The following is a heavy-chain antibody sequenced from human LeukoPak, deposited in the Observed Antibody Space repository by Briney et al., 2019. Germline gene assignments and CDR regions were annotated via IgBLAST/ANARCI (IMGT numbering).Heavy chain of an antibody. CDR2: INAGNGNT. CDR1: GYTFTSYA. Sequence: ASVKVSCKASGYTFTSYAMHWVRQAPGQGLEWMGWINAGNGNTKYSQKFQGRVTITRDTSASTAYMELSSLRSEDTAVYYCARGPLYSYGSRWGQGTLVTVSS. J-gene: IGHJ4*02. V-gene: IGHV1-3*01. D-gene: IGHD5-18*01. CDR3: ARGPLYSYGSR.